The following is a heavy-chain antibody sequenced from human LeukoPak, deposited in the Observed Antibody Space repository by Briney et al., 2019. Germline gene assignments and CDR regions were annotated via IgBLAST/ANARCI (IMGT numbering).Heavy chain of an antibody. CDR3: ARRGGAPRSPRVFAI. CDR2: INPSGVST. D-gene: IGHD6-13*01. Sequence: ASVKCSCNASGYTFTSYDMHWVRQAPVQGLGWMGIINPSGVSTSYAQKFQGRVTMPRDTSTRTVYMELSSLPSEATAVYYCARRGGAPRSPRVFAIWGEGTTVTVSS. V-gene: IGHV1-46*01. CDR1: GYTFTSYD. J-gene: IGHJ3*02.